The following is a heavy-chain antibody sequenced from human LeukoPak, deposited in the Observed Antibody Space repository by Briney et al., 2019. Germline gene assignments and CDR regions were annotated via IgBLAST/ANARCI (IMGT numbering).Heavy chain of an antibody. J-gene: IGHJ4*02. Sequence: SVKVSCEASGGTFSSYAISWVRQAPGQGLEWMGGIIPIFGTANYAQKFQGRVTITADESTSTAYMELSSLRSEDTAVYYCARGSYYDFWSGYYTPVRYFDYWGQGTLVTVSS. CDR1: GGTFSSYA. CDR3: ARGSYYDFWSGYYTPVRYFDY. V-gene: IGHV1-69*13. D-gene: IGHD3-3*01. CDR2: IIPIFGTA.